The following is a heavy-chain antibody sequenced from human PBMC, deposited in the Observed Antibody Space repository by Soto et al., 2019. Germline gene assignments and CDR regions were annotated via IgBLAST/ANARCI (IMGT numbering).Heavy chain of an antibody. CDR1: GGTFSSYT. CDR3: ARDLGAGYNLVD. Sequence: QVQRVQSGAAVKKPGASVKVSCKASGGTFSSYTISWVRQAPGQVLEWMVRIIPILGIANYAQKFQGRVTITADKSTSTAYMELSSLRSEDTAVYYCARDLGAGYNLVDWGQGTLVTVSA. CDR2: IIPILGIA. J-gene: IGHJ4*02. V-gene: IGHV1-69*08. D-gene: IGHD5-12*01.